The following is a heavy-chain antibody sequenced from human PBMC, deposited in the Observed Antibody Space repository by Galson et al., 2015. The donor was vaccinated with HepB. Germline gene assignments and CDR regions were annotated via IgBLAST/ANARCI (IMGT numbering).Heavy chain of an antibody. J-gene: IGHJ5*02. CDR3: ARHPKYSSSWYFDP. V-gene: IGHV4-59*08. D-gene: IGHD6-13*01. CDR2: IYYSGST. CDR1: GGSISSYY. Sequence: ETLFLTCTVSGGSISSYYWSWIRQPPGKGLEWIGYIYYSGSTNYNPSLKSRVTISVDTSKNQFSLKLSSVTAADTAVYYCARHPKYSSSWYFDPWGQGTLVTVSS.